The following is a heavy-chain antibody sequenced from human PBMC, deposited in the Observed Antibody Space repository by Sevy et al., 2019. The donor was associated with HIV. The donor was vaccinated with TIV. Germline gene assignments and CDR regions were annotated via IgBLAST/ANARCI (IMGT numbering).Heavy chain of an antibody. V-gene: IGHV3-7*01. J-gene: IGHJ4*02. CDR2: IKQDAGQK. Sequence: GGSLRLSCAASGLTFSKYWMGWLRQAPGKGLEWVANIKQDAGQKYYVDSVKGRFTISRDNAKNSLYLQMNSLRAEDTAVYFCARDDGNYYFHYWGQGTLVTVSS. CDR3: ARDDGNYYFHY. D-gene: IGHD1-7*01. CDR1: GLTFSKYW.